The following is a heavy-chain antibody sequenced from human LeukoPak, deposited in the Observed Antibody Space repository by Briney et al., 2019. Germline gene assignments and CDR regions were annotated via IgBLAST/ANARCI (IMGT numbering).Heavy chain of an antibody. CDR2: ISGSGGST. CDR3: AKYSSPTDH. Sequence: GGSLRLSCATSGFTFNIYWMSWVRQAPGKGLEWVSAISGSGGSTCYADSVKGRFTISRDNSKNTLYLQMNSLRAEDTAVYYCAKYSSPTDHWGQGTLVTVPS. CDR1: GFTFNIYW. V-gene: IGHV3-23*01. J-gene: IGHJ4*02. D-gene: IGHD6-13*01.